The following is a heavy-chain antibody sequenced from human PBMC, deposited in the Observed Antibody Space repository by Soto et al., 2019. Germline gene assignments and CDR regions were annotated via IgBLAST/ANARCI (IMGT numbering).Heavy chain of an antibody. CDR1: GFTFSRYG. V-gene: IGHV3-21*02. J-gene: IGHJ6*02. D-gene: IGHD6-25*01. Sequence: EVQLVESGGGLVKPGGSLRLSCAASGFTFSRYGMNWVRPAPGQGLELVSSISGLSSYIYYADSVKGRFTVSRDNAKNSLYVQMNSLRAEDTAVSYCARDPQQRLADSYYYGMDVWGPGTTVIVSS. CDR2: ISGLSSYI. CDR3: ARDPQQRLADSYYYGMDV.